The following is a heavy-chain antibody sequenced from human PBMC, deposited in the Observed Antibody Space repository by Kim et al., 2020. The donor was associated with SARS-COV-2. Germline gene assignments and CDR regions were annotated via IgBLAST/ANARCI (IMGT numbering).Heavy chain of an antibody. Sequence: ASVKVSCKASGYTFTSYAMNWVRQAPGQGLEWMGWINTNTGNPTYAQGFTGRFVFSLDTSVSTAYLQISSLKAEDTAVYYCARRSFDVEMAKFDPWGQGTLVTVSS. D-gene: IGHD5-12*01. CDR1: GYTFTSYA. CDR2: INTNTGNP. J-gene: IGHJ5*02. V-gene: IGHV7-4-1*02. CDR3: ARRSFDVEMAKFDP.